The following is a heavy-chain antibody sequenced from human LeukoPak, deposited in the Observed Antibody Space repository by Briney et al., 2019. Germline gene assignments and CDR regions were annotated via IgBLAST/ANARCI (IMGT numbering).Heavy chain of an antibody. CDR2: INPNSGGT. D-gene: IGHD3-10*01. V-gene: IGHV1-2*02. CDR1: GYTFTGYY. J-gene: IGHJ6*02. CDR3: ARGLLWFGELSGMDV. Sequence: ASEKVSCTASGYTFTGYYMHWVRQAPGQGLEWMGWINPNSGGTNYAQKFQGRVTMTRDTSISTAYMELSRLRSDDTAVYYCARGLLWFGELSGMDVWGQGTTVTVSS.